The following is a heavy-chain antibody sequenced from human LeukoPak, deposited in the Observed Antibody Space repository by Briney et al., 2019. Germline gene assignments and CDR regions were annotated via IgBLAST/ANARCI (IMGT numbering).Heavy chain of an antibody. CDR2: IYYSGST. J-gene: IGHJ4*02. CDR3: ARQGDGSSWGSDY. V-gene: IGHV4-59*08. D-gene: IGHD6-13*01. CDR1: GGSISGYY. Sequence: PSETLSLTCTISGGSISGYYWSWIRQPPGKGLEWIGNIYYSGSTNYNPSLKSRVTISVDTSKNQFSLKLSPVTAADTAVYYCARQGDGSSWGSDYWGQGTLVTVSS.